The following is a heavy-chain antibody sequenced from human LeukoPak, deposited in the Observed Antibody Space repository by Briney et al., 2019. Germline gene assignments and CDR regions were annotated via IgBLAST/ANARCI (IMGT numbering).Heavy chain of an antibody. V-gene: IGHV4-34*01. J-gene: IGHJ4*02. Sequence: LETLSLTCAVYGGSFNAYYWNWIRQPPGKGLEWIGEINHTGSTNYNPSLKSRVTISVDMSENHFSLKLSSVTAADTAVYYCARHSARGSYSDYWGQGTLVTVSS. D-gene: IGHD3-16*01. CDR2: INHTGST. CDR1: GGSFNAYY. CDR3: ARHSARGSYSDY.